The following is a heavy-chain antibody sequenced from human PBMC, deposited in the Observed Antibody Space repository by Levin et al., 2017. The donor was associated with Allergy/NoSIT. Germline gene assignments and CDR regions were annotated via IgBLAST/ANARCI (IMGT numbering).Heavy chain of an antibody. CDR1: GYSFSTYW. D-gene: IGHD3-16*01. J-gene: IGHJ3*01. CDR3: AKLRRTAGRYDACDV. CDR2: IYAGDSDT. Sequence: KVSCKGSGYSFSTYWIGWVRQKPGKGLEWMGIIYAGDSDTRYSPSFQGQATISVDKSISTAYLQWSSLKASDSAMYYCAKLRRTAGRYDACDVWGQGTKVTVSS. V-gene: IGHV5-51*01.